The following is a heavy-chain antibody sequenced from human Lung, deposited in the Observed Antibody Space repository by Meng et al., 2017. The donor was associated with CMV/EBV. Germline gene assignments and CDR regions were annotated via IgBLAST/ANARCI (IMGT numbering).Heavy chain of an antibody. CDR3: TTDRSLYFFDY. Sequence: CTDYGVLFSDAWMTWVRQAPGKGLEWVGRIKSNSDAGTTDYAAPVKGRFTISRDDSENTMYLQMNSLKSEDTAVYYCTTDRSLYFFDYWGQGTLVTVSS. V-gene: IGHV3-15*01. D-gene: IGHD3-16*02. J-gene: IGHJ4*02. CDR2: IKSNSDAGTT. CDR1: GVLFSDAW.